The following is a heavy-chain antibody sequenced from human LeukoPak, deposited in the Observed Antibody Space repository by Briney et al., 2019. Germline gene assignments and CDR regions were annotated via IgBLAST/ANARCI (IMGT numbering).Heavy chain of an antibody. J-gene: IGHJ4*02. V-gene: IGHV1-2*02. CDR3: ARENGWNDPFDY. D-gene: IGHD1-1*01. Sequence: GASVKVSCKASGYTFTGYYMHWVRQAPEQGLDGLGWINPNSGGTNYAQKFQGRVTMTRDTSISTAYMELSRLRSDDTAVYYCARENGWNDPFDYWGQGTLVTVSS. CDR1: GYTFTGYY. CDR2: INPNSGGT.